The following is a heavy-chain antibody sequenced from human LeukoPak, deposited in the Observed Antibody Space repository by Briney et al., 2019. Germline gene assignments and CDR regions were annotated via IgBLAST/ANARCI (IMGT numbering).Heavy chain of an antibody. CDR2: TYHSGST. V-gene: IGHV4-4*02. CDR1: GGSISSSNW. D-gene: IGHD2-15*01. Sequence: ASETLSLTCAVSGGSISSSNWRSWVRQPPGKGLEWIGETYHSGSTNYNPSLKSRVTISVDKSKNQFSLKLSSVTAADTAVYYCASLGRYCSGGSCYATFGYWGQGTLVTVSS. CDR3: ASLGRYCSGGSCYATFGY. J-gene: IGHJ4*02.